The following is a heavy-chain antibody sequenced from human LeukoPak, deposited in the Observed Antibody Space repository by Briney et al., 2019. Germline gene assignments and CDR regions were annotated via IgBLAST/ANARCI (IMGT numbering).Heavy chain of an antibody. J-gene: IGHJ6*02. D-gene: IGHD6-19*01. CDR1: GFTFSSYA. Sequence: GGSLRLSCAASGFTFSSYAMSWVRQAPGKGLEWVSAISGSGGSTYYADSVKGRFTISRDNSKNTLYLQMNRLRAEDTAVYYCAKAVYSSGWYDYYYGMDVWGQGTTVTVSS. CDR3: AKAVYSSGWYDYYYGMDV. CDR2: ISGSGGST. V-gene: IGHV3-23*01.